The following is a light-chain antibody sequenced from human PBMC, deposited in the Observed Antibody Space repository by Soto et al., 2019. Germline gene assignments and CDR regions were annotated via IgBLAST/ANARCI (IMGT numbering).Light chain of an antibody. J-gene: IGKJ5*01. V-gene: IGKV1-33*01. CDR3: QQYENLPT. CDR1: QNINNY. CDR2: DAS. Sequence: DLQMTQSPSSLPASVGDRVTITCQASQNINNYLNWYQQKPGRAPKLLIYDASNLEAGVPSRLRGSGSGTDFTFTISRLAPEDIATHYCQQYENLPTFGQGTRLEIK.